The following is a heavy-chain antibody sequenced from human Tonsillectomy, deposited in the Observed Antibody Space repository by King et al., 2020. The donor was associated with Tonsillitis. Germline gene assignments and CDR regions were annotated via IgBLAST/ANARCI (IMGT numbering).Heavy chain of an antibody. CDR3: ATSGLADYFIDY. D-gene: IGHD2/OR15-2a*01. CDR2: ISSMTSSI. V-gene: IGHV3-21*01. J-gene: IGHJ4*02. Sequence: VQLVESGGGLVKPGGSLRLSCAASGFTFSTYSMNWVRQAPGKGLEWVSYISSMTSSIYYADSVKGRFTISRDNAKNSLYPQMNSLRAEDTAVYHCATSGLADYFIDYWGQGTLVTVSS. CDR1: GFTFSTYS.